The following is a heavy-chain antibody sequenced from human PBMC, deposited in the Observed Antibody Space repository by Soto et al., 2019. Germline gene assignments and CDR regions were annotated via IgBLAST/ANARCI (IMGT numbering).Heavy chain of an antibody. Sequence: QVPGKGLEWMGRIDPSDSYTNYSPSFQGHVTISADKSISTAYLQWSSLKASDTAMYYCALAALGYYYYGMDVWGQGTTVTVSS. CDR2: IDPSDSYT. V-gene: IGHV5-10-1*01. CDR3: ALAALGYYYYGMDV. D-gene: IGHD2-15*01. J-gene: IGHJ6*02.